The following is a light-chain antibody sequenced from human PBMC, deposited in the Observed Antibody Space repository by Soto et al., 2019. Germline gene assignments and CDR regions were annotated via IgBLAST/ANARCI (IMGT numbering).Light chain of an antibody. CDR3: QQYDSSPRT. CDR2: GAS. CDR1: QTFSSNF. V-gene: IGKV3-20*01. Sequence: ESSPLSCRASQTFSSNFLAWYQQKPGQAPRLLIYGASNRATGIPDRFSGSGSGTDFTLTISRLEPEDFAVYYCQQYDSSPRTFGQGTKVDIK. J-gene: IGKJ1*01.